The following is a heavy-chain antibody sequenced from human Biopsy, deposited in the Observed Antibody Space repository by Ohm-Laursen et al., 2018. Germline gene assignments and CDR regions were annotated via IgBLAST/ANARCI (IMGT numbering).Heavy chain of an antibody. D-gene: IGHD3-9*01. J-gene: IGHJ1*01. V-gene: IGHV1-69*06. CDR3: ATKLTGYFHH. CDR2: NIPILGTG. CDR1: EGTFSNYG. Sequence: SVKVSCKAPEGTFSNYGVNWVRQAPGQGLEWLGGNIPILGTGNYAQKFQDRVTVAADTSTSTATMELRSLRSDDTAVYYCATKLTGYFHHWGQGTLVIVSS.